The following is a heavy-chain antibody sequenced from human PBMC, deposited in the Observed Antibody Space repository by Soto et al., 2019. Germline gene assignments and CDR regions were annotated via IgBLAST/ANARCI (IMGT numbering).Heavy chain of an antibody. Sequence: SETLSLTCTVSGGSISSDYHYWSWIRQPPGKGLEWIGYIYYSGSTYYNPSLKSRITISLDTSKNQFSLRLTSVTAADTAVYYCARGAVAGYPRISSSFFDYWGQGTLVTVSS. CDR3: ARGAVAGYPRISSSFFDY. D-gene: IGHD6-19*01. J-gene: IGHJ4*02. CDR1: GGSISSDYHY. V-gene: IGHV4-30-4*01. CDR2: IYYSGST.